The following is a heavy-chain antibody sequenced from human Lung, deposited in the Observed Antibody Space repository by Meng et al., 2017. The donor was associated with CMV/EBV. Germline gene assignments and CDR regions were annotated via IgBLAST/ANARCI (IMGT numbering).Heavy chain of an antibody. D-gene: IGHD3-3*01. CDR1: GASITYNTYF. Sequence: CSVSGASITYNTYFWDWLRQPPGKGLEWIGSISYGGSTLYNSSLKSRVSISLDASESQVALRLNSVTAADTAVYYCARIFPSDYYKYDLDVWGQGTTVTVSS. V-gene: IGHV4-39*06. CDR3: ARIFPSDYYKYDLDV. CDR2: ISYGGST. J-gene: IGHJ6*03.